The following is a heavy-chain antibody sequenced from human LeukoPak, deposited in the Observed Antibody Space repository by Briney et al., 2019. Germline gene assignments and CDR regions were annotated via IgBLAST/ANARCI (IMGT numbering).Heavy chain of an antibody. V-gene: IGHV3-7*03. Sequence: GGSLRLSCAASGFTFSNYWMSWVRQAPGKGLEWVANIKEDGSEKNYVDSVKGRFTISRDNAKNSLYLQMNSLRAEDTAVYYCARDETPGITIIVENAFDIWGQGTMVTVSS. CDR3: ARDETPGITIIVENAFDI. J-gene: IGHJ3*02. D-gene: IGHD3-22*01. CDR2: IKEDGSEK. CDR1: GFTFSNYW.